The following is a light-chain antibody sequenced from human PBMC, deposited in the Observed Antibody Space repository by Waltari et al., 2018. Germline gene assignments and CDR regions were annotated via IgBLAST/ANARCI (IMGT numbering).Light chain of an antibody. CDR1: SSNTGSNT. Sequence: QSVLTQPPSASGTPGQRVTIPCSGRSSNTGSNTVTWYQQLPGTAPKLLIYSHNQRPSGVPDRFSGSKSGTSASLAISGLQSEDEADYYCAAWDDSLNGWVFGGGTKLTVL. J-gene: IGLJ3*02. CDR2: SHN. V-gene: IGLV1-44*01. CDR3: AAWDDSLNGWV.